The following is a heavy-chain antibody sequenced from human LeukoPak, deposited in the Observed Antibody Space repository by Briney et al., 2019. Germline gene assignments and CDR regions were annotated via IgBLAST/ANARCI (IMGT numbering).Heavy chain of an antibody. CDR1: GGSFNGYF. Sequence: MASETLSLTCAVYGGSFNGYFWSWIRQSPGKGLEWIGEINHRGSTNYNPSLKSRVTISVDTSKNQFSLKLSSVTAADTAVYYCARVGGYCSGGSCYSWGIWFDPWGQGTLVTVSS. V-gene: IGHV4-34*01. D-gene: IGHD2-15*01. J-gene: IGHJ5*02. CDR3: ARVGGYCSGGSCYSWGIWFDP. CDR2: INHRGST.